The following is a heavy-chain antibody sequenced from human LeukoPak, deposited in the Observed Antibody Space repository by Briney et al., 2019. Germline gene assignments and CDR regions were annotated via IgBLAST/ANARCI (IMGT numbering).Heavy chain of an antibody. CDR3: ARVAAAGRAMDV. Sequence: PGRSLRLSCAVSGFTFSTYGMHWVRQAPGKGLEWVAAIWYDGSNKYYADSVKGRFTISRDNSKNTLYLQMNSLRAEDTAVYYCARVAAAGRAMDVWGQGTTVTVSS. V-gene: IGHV3-33*01. CDR1: GFTFSTYG. J-gene: IGHJ6*02. CDR2: IWYDGSNK. D-gene: IGHD6-13*01.